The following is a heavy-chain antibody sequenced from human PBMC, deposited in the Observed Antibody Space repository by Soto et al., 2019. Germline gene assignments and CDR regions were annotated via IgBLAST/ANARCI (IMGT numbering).Heavy chain of an antibody. Sequence: SETLSLTCTVSGGSISSYYWSWIRQPPGKGLEWIGYIYYSGSTNYNPSLKSRVTISVDTSKNQFSLKLSSVTAADTAVYYCARRVVAAPGLYYFDYWGQGTLVTVSS. J-gene: IGHJ4*02. CDR1: GGSISSYY. CDR2: IYYSGST. CDR3: ARRVVAAPGLYYFDY. V-gene: IGHV4-59*01. D-gene: IGHD5-12*01.